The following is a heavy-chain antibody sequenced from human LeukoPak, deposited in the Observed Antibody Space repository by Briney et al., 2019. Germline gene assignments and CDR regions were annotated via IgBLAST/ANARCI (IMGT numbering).Heavy chain of an antibody. V-gene: IGHV1-69*04. CDR2: IIPILGIA. CDR3: ARGGSSWYRDWFDP. J-gene: IGHJ5*02. Sequence: SVKVSCKASGGTFSSYAISWVRQAPGQGLEWMGRIIPILGIANYAQKFQGSVTMTRDTSISTAYMELSRLRSDDTAVYYCARGGSSWYRDWFDPWGQGTLVTVSS. CDR1: GGTFSSYA. D-gene: IGHD6-13*01.